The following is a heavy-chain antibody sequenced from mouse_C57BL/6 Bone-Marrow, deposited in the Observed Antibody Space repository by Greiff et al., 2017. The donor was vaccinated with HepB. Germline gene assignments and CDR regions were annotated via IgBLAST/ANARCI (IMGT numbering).Heavy chain of an antibody. D-gene: IGHD5-1-1*01. CDR3: TLYLCAMDY. CDR2: IYPGNSDT. CDR1: GYTFTSYW. V-gene: IGHV1-5*01. Sequence: VQLQQSGTVLARPGASVKMSCKTSGYTFTSYWMHWVKQRPGQGLEWIGAIYPGNSDTSYNQKFKGKAKLTAGTSASTAYMELSSLTNEDSAVYYCTLYLCAMDYWGQGTSVTVSS. J-gene: IGHJ4*01.